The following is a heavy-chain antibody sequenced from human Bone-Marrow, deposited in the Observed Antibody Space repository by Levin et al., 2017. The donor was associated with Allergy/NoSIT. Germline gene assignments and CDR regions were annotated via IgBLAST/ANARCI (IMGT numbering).Heavy chain of an antibody. J-gene: IGHJ4*02. CDR1: GGSISSSSYY. V-gene: IGHV4-39*07. Sequence: SETLSLTCTVSGGSISSSSYYWGWIRQPPGKGLEWIGTIYYSGRTYYNLSLKSRVTISVATSKNQFSLKLSSVTAADRALLYCAREDATASFSLDWGQGIPVTVSS. CDR2: IYYSGRT. D-gene: IGHD3-10*01. CDR3: AREDATASFSLD.